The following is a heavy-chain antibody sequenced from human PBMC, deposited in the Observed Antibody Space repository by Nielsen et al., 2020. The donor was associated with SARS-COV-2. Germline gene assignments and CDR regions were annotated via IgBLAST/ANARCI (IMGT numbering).Heavy chain of an antibody. CDR1: GGSISSSSYY. Sequence: SETLSLTCTVSGGSISSSSYYWGWIRQPPGKGLEWIGSIYYSGSTYYNPSLKSRVTISVDTSKNQFSLKLSSVTAADTAVYYCARGSQWHKNWFDPWGQGTLVTVSS. CDR2: IYYSGST. D-gene: IGHD6-19*01. J-gene: IGHJ5*02. CDR3: ARGSQWHKNWFDP. V-gene: IGHV4-39*07.